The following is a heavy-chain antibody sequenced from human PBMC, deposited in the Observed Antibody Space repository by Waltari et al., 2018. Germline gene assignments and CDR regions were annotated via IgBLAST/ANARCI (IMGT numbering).Heavy chain of an antibody. D-gene: IGHD4-17*01. J-gene: IGHJ1*01. V-gene: IGHV4-39*01. CDR1: GGSISTNYN. Sequence: QLQLQESGPGLVKPSETLSLPCTVSGGSISTNYNWGWIRQPQGKGLEWMGNMQYRGSTFYNPSLESRVTISLDTWKNQFSLRLSSVGAADTAVYFCGRIAFGDEGGYFQYWGQGTLVTVSS. CDR3: GRIAFGDEGGYFQY. CDR2: MQYRGST.